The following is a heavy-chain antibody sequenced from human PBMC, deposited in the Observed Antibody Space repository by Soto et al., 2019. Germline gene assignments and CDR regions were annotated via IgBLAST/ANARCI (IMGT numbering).Heavy chain of an antibody. J-gene: IGHJ4*02. CDR3: AKEYEYSSGWERIDY. CDR2: ISGSGIST. V-gene: IGHV3-23*01. CDR1: GFTFSSYA. Sequence: EVQLLESGGGLVQSGGSLKLSCAASGFTFSSYAMSWVRQAPGKGLEWVSAISGSGISTYYADSVKGRFTISRDNSKNTLSLQMNSLRAEDTAVYYCAKEYEYSSGWERIDYWGQGTLVSVSS. D-gene: IGHD6-19*01.